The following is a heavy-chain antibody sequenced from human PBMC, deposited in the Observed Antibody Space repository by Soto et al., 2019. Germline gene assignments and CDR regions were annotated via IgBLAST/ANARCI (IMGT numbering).Heavy chain of an antibody. Sequence: QVQLVQSGAEVKKPGASVKVSCKASGYTFTSYDINWVRQATGQGLEWMGWMNPNSGNTGYAQKFQGRVTMTRNTSISTAYMELSSLRSEDTAVYYCAVLTTVVTSTDYYYYGMDVWGQGTTVTVSS. CDR1: GYTFTSYD. V-gene: IGHV1-8*01. CDR3: AVLTTVVTSTDYYYYGMDV. J-gene: IGHJ6*02. D-gene: IGHD4-17*01. CDR2: MNPNSGNT.